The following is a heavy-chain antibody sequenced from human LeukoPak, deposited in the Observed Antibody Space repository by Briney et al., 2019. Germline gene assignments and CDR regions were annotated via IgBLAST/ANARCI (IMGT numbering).Heavy chain of an antibody. CDR3: AKVMTMVVHVFDI. CDR2: IYPSGGTT. V-gene: IGHV4-61*02. D-gene: IGHD4/OR15-4a*01. CDR1: GGSINSGSHY. Sequence: PSQTLSLTCTVSGGSINSGSHYWSWIRQPAGKGLEWLGRIYPSGGTTNYNPSLKSRVTISVDTSKNQFSLKLTSVTAADMAVYYCAKVMTMVVHVFDIWGQGTMVTVSS. J-gene: IGHJ3*02.